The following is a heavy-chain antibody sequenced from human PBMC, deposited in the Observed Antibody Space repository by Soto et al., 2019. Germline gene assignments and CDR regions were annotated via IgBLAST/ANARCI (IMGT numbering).Heavy chain of an antibody. CDR2: ISYDGSNK. CDR3: AKDPGAAAGMSSTPVGRD. D-gene: IGHD6-13*01. CDR1: GFTFSSYG. Sequence: QVQLVESGGGVVQPGRSLRLSCAASGFTFSSYGMHWVRQAPGKGLEWVAVISYDGSNKYYADSVKGRFTISRDNSKNTLYLQMNSLRAEDTAVYYCAKDPGAAAGMSSTPVGRDWGQGTLVTVSS. J-gene: IGHJ4*02. V-gene: IGHV3-30*18.